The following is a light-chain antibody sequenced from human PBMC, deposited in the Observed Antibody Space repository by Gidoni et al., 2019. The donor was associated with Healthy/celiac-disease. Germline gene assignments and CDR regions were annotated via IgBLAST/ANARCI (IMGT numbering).Light chain of an antibody. CDR1: KLGDKY. Sequence: SYELTQPPSVSVAPGQTASITCSGDKLGDKYACWYQQKPGQSPVLVIYQDSKRPSGIPERFSGSNSGNTGTLTISGTQAMDEADYYCQAWDSSTAVVFGGGTKLTVL. CDR2: QDS. V-gene: IGLV3-1*01. J-gene: IGLJ2*01. CDR3: QAWDSSTAVV.